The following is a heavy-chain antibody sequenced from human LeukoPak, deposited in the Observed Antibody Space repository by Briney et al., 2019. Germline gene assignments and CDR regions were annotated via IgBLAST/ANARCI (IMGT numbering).Heavy chain of an antibody. J-gene: IGHJ4*02. D-gene: IGHD6-13*01. CDR1: GFTFNNYE. CDR3: VRRRYSSSWRFDY. Sequence: GSLRLSCAASGFTFNNYEMNGFRQAPGKGLEWVSYISSSGSTKYYADSVKGRFTISRDHAKNSLYVQMNSLRVEDTAVYYCVRRRYSSSWRFDYWGQGTLVTVSS. CDR2: ISSSGSTK. V-gene: IGHV3-48*03.